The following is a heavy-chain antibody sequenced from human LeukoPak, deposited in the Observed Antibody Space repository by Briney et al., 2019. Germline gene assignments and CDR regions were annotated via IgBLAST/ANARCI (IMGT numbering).Heavy chain of an antibody. J-gene: IGHJ4*02. Sequence: PGGSLSLSCAASGFTFSSYWMSWARQAPGKRLEWVAHIDHDGSAKYYVDSVKGRFTISRDNAKNSLYLQMNTLRVEDTAVYYCARARAFDYWGQGILVTVSS. CDR3: ARARAFDY. CDR2: IDHDGSAK. CDR1: GFTFSSYW. V-gene: IGHV3-7*04.